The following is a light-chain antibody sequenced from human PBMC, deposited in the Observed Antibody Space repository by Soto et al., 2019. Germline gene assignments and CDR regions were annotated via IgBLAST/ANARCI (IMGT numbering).Light chain of an antibody. J-gene: IGLJ1*01. Sequence: QSALTQPASVSGSPGQSITISCTGTSSDVGGYDYVSWYQQHPGKAPKLMIYDVSNRPSGVSNRFSGSKSGNTASLTISGLQDDDEADYYCSSYTSSSTYVFGSGTKLTVL. CDR3: SSYTSSSTYV. CDR1: SSDVGGYDY. CDR2: DVS. V-gene: IGLV2-14*01.